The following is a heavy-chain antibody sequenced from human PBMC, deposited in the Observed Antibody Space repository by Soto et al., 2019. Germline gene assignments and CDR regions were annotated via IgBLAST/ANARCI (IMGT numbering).Heavy chain of an antibody. CDR1: GFTFSSYG. CDR3: AKGDYSNLLYYYYYMDV. D-gene: IGHD4-4*01. Sequence: GGSLRLSCAASGFTFSSYGMHWVRQAPGKGLEWVAVISYDGSNKYYADSVKGRFTISRDNSKSTLYLQMNSLRAEDTAVYYCAKGDYSNLLYYYYYMDVWGKGTTVTVS. CDR2: ISYDGSNK. V-gene: IGHV3-30*18. J-gene: IGHJ6*03.